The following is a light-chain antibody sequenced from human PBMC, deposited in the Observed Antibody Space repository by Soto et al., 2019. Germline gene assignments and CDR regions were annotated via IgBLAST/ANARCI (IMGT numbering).Light chain of an antibody. Sequence: DIQMTQSPSTLSASVGDRVIIPCRASQSISDYLAWYQQKPGKAPKLLIYDASNLESGVPPTFSGSGSGTEFNLTISSLQPDEFATYYCQQYYTYWHMFGQGTKIEIK. CDR3: QQYYTYWHM. CDR1: QSISDY. V-gene: IGKV1-5*01. CDR2: DAS. J-gene: IGKJ1*01.